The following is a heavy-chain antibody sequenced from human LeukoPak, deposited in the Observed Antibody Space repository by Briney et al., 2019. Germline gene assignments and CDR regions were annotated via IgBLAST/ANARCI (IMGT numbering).Heavy chain of an antibody. Sequence: KPSETLSLTCAVYGGSFSGYYWSWIRQPPGKGLEWIGYIYYSGSTNSNASLKSRVTIFVDPSKNQFSLRLSSVTAADTAVYYCARRRAYSYSSPFDIWGQGTMVTVSS. V-gene: IGHV4-59*08. CDR2: IYYSGST. CDR1: GGSFSGYY. D-gene: IGHD5-18*01. CDR3: ARRRAYSYSSPFDI. J-gene: IGHJ3*02.